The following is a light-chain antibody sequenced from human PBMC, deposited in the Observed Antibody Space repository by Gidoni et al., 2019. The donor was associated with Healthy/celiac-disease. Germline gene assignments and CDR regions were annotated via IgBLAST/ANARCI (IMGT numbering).Light chain of an antibody. CDR1: QSVSSY. CDR3: QQRKT. J-gene: IGKJ2*01. CDR2: DAS. V-gene: IGKV3-11*01. Sequence: EIVLTQSPATLSLSPGERATLSCRASQSVSSYLAWYQQKPGQAPRLLIYDASNMATGIPARFRGSGSGTNFTLTISSLEPEDFAVYYCQQRKTFXQXTKLDIK.